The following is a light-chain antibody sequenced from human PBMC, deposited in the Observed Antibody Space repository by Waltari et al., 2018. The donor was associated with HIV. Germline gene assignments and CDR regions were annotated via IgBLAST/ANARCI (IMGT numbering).Light chain of an antibody. CDR3: ATWDDNLKGL. CDR2: AST. Sequence: QSVLTQPPSVSGAPGQRVTISCSGGSSNIRNTFVNWSQHFPGTAPKLLIYASTQRPSGVPDRFSGSQSGSSASLAISGLQSEDEADYYCATWDDNLKGLFGGGTKLTV. CDR1: SSNIRNTF. J-gene: IGLJ2*01. V-gene: IGLV1-44*01.